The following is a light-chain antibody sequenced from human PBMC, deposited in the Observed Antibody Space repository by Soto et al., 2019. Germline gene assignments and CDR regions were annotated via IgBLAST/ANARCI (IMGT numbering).Light chain of an antibody. CDR1: SSDVGGYKY. J-gene: IGLJ1*01. V-gene: IGLV2-8*01. CDR3: SSYAGINNLGV. CDR2: EVN. Sequence: QSALTQPASASGSPGQSVTISCTGTSSDVGGYKYVSWYQQHPGKAPKLMIFEVNKRPSGVPDRFSGSQSGTTASLTVSGLQAEDEADYYCSSYAGINNLGVFGNGTKLTVL.